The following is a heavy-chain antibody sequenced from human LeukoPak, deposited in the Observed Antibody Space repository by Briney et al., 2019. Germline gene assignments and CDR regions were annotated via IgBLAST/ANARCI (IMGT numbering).Heavy chain of an antibody. CDR1: GFTVSSNY. CDR2: PYSGGST. CDR3: ASGLWFFDY. J-gene: IGHJ4*02. D-gene: IGHD3-9*01. Sequence: GGSLRLSCAASGFTVSSNYMNWVRQAPGKGLEWVSVPYSGGSTYYADSVQGRFTMSRDNSKNTLYLQMNTLRAEDTAVYYCASGLWFFDYWGQGTLVTVSS. V-gene: IGHV3-53*01.